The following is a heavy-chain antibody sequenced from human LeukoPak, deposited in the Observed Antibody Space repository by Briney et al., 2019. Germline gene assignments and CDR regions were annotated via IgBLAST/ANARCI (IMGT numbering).Heavy chain of an antibody. V-gene: IGHV4-31*03. D-gene: IGHD2-15*01. CDR1: GGSISSGGYY. J-gene: IGHJ5*02. CDR3: ARGYCSGGSCYWFDP. Sequence: SSQTLSLTCTVSGGSISSGGYYWSWIRQHPGKGLEWIGYIYYSGSTYYNPSLKSRVTISVDTSKNQLSLKLSSVTAADTAVYFCARGYCSGGSCYWFDPWGQGTLVTVSS. CDR2: IYYSGST.